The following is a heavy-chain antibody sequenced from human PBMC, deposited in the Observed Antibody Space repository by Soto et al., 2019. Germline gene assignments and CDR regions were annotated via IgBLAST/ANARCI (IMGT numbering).Heavy chain of an antibody. Sequence: QVRLQEAGPGLVKPSQTLSLTCTVSGGSISSGGYYWSWIRQHPGKGLEWFVYIYYSGSTYYNPSLKSRALMSVETSKNQFSLSLSSVTAADTAMYYCAGGDHSNEFDPWGQGTLVTVSS. J-gene: IGHJ5*02. CDR3: AGGDHSNEFDP. CDR1: GGSISSGGYY. V-gene: IGHV4-31*04. D-gene: IGHD2-21*01. CDR2: IYYSGST.